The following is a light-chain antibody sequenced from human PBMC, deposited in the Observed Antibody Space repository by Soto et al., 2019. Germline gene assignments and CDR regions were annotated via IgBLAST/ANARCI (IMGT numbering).Light chain of an antibody. Sequence: HLVLTQSPSASASPGASVKLTCTLSSGHSSYAIAWHQQQPEKGPRHLMKLNSDGSHSKGDGIPDRFSGSSSGAERYRTISSLQSEDEADYYCQTWGTGIHWVFGGGTQLTVL. CDR1: SGHSSYA. CDR3: QTWGTGIHWV. CDR2: LNSDGSH. V-gene: IGLV4-69*01. J-gene: IGLJ3*02.